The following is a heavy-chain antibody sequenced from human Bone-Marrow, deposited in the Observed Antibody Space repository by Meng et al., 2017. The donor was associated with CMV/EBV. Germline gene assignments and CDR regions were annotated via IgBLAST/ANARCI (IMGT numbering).Heavy chain of an antibody. J-gene: IGHJ4*02. CDR1: GFTFSSYS. CDR3: TTADIMITFGGVIADC. V-gene: IGHV3-21*03. Sequence: GGSLRLSCAASGFTFSSYSMNWVRQAPGKGLEWVSSISSSSSYIYYADSVKGRFTISRDNAKNSLYLQMNSLKTEDTAVYYCTTADIMITFGGVIADCWGQGTLVTVSS. D-gene: IGHD3-16*02. CDR2: ISSSSSYI.